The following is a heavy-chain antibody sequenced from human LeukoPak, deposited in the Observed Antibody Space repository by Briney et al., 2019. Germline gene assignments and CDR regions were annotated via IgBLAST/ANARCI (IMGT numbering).Heavy chain of an antibody. CDR2: INPNSGGT. CDR3: AGSLGYCTSNVCYLKY. Sequence: ASVKVSCKASGYTSTGYYMHWVRQAPGQGLEWMGWINPNSGGTNCAQKFQGRVTMTRDTSISTAYMELSRLRSDDTAVYYCAGSLGYCTSNVCYLKYWGQGTLVTVSS. D-gene: IGHD2-8*01. V-gene: IGHV1-2*02. CDR1: GYTSTGYY. J-gene: IGHJ4*02.